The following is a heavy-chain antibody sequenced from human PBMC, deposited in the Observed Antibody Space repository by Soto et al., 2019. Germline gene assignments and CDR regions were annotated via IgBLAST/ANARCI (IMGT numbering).Heavy chain of an antibody. J-gene: IGHJ6*03. V-gene: IGHV4-59*08. Sequence: TSETLSLTCTVSGGSISSYYWSWIRQPPGKGLEWIGYIYYSGSTNYNPSLKSRVTISVDTSKNQFSLKLSSVTAADTAVYYCARLYYDILTGPDYMDVWGKGTTVTVSS. CDR3: ARLYYDILTGPDYMDV. CDR2: IYYSGST. D-gene: IGHD3-9*01. CDR1: GGSISSYY.